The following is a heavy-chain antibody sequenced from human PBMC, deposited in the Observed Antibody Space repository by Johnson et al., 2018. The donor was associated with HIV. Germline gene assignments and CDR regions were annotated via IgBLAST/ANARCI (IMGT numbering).Heavy chain of an antibody. D-gene: IGHD3-22*01. CDR2: ISYDGSNK. J-gene: IGHJ3*02. CDR1: GFTFSSYG. Sequence: QEQLVESGGGVVQPGRSLRLSCAASGFTFSSYGMHWVRQAPGKGLEWMAVISYDGSNKYYADSVKGRFTISRDNSKNTLYLQMNSLRAEDTAVYYCARDPEIVVVIENDAFDIWGQGTMVTVSS. CDR3: ARDPEIVVVIENDAFDI. V-gene: IGHV3-30*04.